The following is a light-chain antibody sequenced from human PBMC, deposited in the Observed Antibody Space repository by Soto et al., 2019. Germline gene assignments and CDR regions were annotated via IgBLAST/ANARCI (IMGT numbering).Light chain of an antibody. Sequence: QSALTQPASVSGSPGQSITTSCTGTSSDIGGYNYVSWYQQRPGKVPKLLIYDVTNRPSGVSNRFSGSKSGNTASLTISGLQAEDEADYYCCSFTSSSTRVFGGGTKVTVL. CDR2: DVT. CDR1: SSDIGGYNY. V-gene: IGLV2-14*01. CDR3: CSFTSSSTRV. J-gene: IGLJ2*01.